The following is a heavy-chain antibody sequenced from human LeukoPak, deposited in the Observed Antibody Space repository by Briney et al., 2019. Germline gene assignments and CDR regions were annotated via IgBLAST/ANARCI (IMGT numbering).Heavy chain of an antibody. V-gene: IGHV3-64D*09. CDR2: ISSNGGST. CDR3: VKDQGSSPFDGDFDY. Sequence: GGSLRLSCSASGFTFSNYAMHWVRQAAGKGLEYVSAISSNGGSTYYADSVKGRFTISRDNSKNTLYLQMSSLSTEDTAVYYCVKDQGSSPFDGDFDYWGQGTLVTVSS. D-gene: IGHD3-9*01. CDR1: GFTFSNYA. J-gene: IGHJ4*02.